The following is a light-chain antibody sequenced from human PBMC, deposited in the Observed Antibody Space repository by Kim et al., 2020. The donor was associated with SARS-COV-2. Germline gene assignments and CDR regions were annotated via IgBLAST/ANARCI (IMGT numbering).Light chain of an antibody. CDR1: QDIRND. CDR3: LQHNTYPIT. Sequence: ASVGDRVTITCRSSQDIRNDLGWYQQNPGGAPKRLIYGASSLQSGVPSRFSGSGSGTEFTLIISSLQPEDFATYFCLQHNTYPITFGQGTRLEIK. V-gene: IGKV1-17*01. CDR2: GAS. J-gene: IGKJ5*01.